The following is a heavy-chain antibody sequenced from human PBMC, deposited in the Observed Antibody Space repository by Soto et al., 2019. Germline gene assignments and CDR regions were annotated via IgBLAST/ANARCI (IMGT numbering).Heavy chain of an antibody. D-gene: IGHD2-2*01. J-gene: IGHJ4*02. V-gene: IGHV4-31*03. CDR2: IYYSGST. CDR1: GGSISSGGYY. CDR3: ARETTSRYCSSTSCPAQIDY. Sequence: SETRSLTCTVSGGSISSGGYYWSWIRQHPGKGLEWIGYIYYSGSTYYNPSLKSRVTISVDTSKNQFSLKLSSVTAADTAVYYCARETTSRYCSSTSCPAQIDYWGQGTLVTVSS.